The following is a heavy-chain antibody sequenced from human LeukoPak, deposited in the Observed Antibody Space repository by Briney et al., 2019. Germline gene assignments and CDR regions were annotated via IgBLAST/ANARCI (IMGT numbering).Heavy chain of an antibody. Sequence: GGSLRLSCAASGFTFSTYAMNWVRQAPGKGLEWVAVISDDGRHNYYADSVKGRFTISRDNSKNTLYLQMNSLRAEDTAVYYCAKDRVRTAAISCFDYWGQGTLVTVSS. J-gene: IGHJ4*02. D-gene: IGHD2-2*02. CDR1: GFTFSTYA. CDR2: ISDDGRHN. CDR3: AKDRVRTAAISCFDY. V-gene: IGHV3-30*04.